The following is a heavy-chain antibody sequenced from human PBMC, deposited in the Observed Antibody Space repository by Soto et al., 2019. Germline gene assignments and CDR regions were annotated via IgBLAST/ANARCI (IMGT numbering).Heavy chain of an antibody. Sequence: SETLSLACTGSGGAISSYYWSWIRQPPGNGLEWIGYMYYGGRTNYNPSLKSRVTISVDTSKMQVSLKLSSVTAAATAVYFCARGTTPNLIVRSSRGPWFDPSGQGTLVTVSS. D-gene: IGHD1-26*01. J-gene: IGHJ5*02. V-gene: IGHV4-59*08. CDR3: ARGTTPNLIVRSSRGPWFDP. CDR2: MYYGGRT. CDR1: GGAISSYY.